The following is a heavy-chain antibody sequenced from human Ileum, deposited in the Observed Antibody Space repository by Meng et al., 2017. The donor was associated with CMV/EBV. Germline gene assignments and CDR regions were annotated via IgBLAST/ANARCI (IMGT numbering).Heavy chain of an antibody. CDR3: ASGSPQLGYV. CDR1: GGSISSGDYF. J-gene: IGHJ4*02. Sequence: GPGRGNPSQHLSLNCHAVGGSISSGDYFWSWVRQPPGKGLEWIGYIYYSGSTYYNPSLKSRVTISADTSKNQFSLKLNSVTAADTAVYYCASGSPQLGYVWGQGTLVTVSS. D-gene: IGHD1-1*01. V-gene: IGHV4-30-4*01. CDR2: IYYSGST.